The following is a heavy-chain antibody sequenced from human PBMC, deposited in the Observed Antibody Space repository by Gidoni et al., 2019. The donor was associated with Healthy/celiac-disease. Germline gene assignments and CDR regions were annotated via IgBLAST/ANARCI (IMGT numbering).Heavy chain of an antibody. V-gene: IGHV3-66*01. Sequence: EVQLVESGGGLVQPGGSLRLSCAASGFTVSSNYMSWVRQAPGKGLEWVSVIYSGGSTYYADSVKGRFTISRDNSKNTLYLQMNSLRAEDTAVYYCARVGDGNEGAFDIWGQGTMVTVSS. J-gene: IGHJ3*02. CDR3: ARVGDGNEGAFDI. CDR2: IYSGGST. D-gene: IGHD3-16*01. CDR1: GFTVSSNY.